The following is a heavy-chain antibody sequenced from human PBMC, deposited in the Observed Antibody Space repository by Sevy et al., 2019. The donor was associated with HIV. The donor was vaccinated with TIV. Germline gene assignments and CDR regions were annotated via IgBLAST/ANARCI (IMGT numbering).Heavy chain of an antibody. V-gene: IGHV3-21*01. CDR1: GFIFRNYN. CDR2: ISSSSSYI. J-gene: IGHJ4*02. Sequence: GGSLRLSCAASGFIFRNYNMNWVRQAPGKGLEWVSSISSSSSYIYYADSVKGRFTIYRDNGKNSLLLQMNSLRVEDTAVYYCAGENYYDSDGYRFDHWGQGTLVTVSS. CDR3: AGENYYDSDGYRFDH. D-gene: IGHD3-22*01.